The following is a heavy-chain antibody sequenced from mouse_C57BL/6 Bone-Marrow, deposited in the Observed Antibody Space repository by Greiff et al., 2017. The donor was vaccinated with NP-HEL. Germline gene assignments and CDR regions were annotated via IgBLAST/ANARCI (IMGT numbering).Heavy chain of an antibody. CDR2: IYPGDGDT. D-gene: IGHD1-1*01. Sequence: VQLHQSGAELVKPGASVKISCKASGYAFSSYWMNWVKQRPGKGLEWIGQIYPGDGDTNYNGKFKGKATLTADKSSSTAYMQLSSLTSEDSAVYFCARSAVYYGSSYWYFDVWGTGTTVTVSS. CDR3: ARSAVYYGSSYWYFDV. J-gene: IGHJ1*03. V-gene: IGHV1-80*01. CDR1: GYAFSSYW.